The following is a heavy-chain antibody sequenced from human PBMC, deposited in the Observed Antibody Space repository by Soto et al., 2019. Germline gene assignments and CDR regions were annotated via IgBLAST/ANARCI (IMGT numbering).Heavy chain of an antibody. V-gene: IGHV4-59*01. J-gene: IGHJ4*02. CDR1: GGSIGSYD. Sequence: SETLCLSCTVAGGSIGSYDGSWIRQPPGKGLEWIGYIYYSGSTNYNPSLKSRVTISVDTSKNQFSLKLSSVTAADTAVYYCARAVICYLGSRQYYFDYWGQGTLVTVSS. CDR2: IYYSGST. D-gene: IGHD2-15*01. CDR3: ARAVICYLGSRQYYFDY.